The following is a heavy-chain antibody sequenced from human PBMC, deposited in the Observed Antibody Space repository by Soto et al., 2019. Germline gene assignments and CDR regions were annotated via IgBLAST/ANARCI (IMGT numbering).Heavy chain of an antibody. V-gene: IGHV3-53*02. D-gene: IGHD3-3*01. CDR1: GFSVRINY. CDR3: AIFREPGRSTVFGVVVPGRYAMDV. CDR2: IYTAGHT. J-gene: IGHJ6*02. Sequence: EVQLVETGGGLIQPGGSRRLSCVASGFSVRINYMTWVRQAPGKGLEWVSVIYTAGHTNYANSVKGRFTVSRDTSQNTVYLPMKSLRPDDTAVYYCAIFREPGRSTVFGVVVPGRYAMDVWGQGTTVTVS.